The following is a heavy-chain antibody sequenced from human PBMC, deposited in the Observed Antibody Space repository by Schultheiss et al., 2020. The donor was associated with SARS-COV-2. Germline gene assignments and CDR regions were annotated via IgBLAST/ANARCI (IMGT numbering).Heavy chain of an antibody. CDR3: ARELSGSYYPGVYGMDV. D-gene: IGHD1-26*01. J-gene: IGHJ6*02. CDR2: INPSGGST. CDR1: GYTFTSYY. V-gene: IGHV1-46*01. Sequence: ASVKVSCKASGYTFTSYYMHWVRQAPGQGLEWMGIINPSGGSTSYAQKFQGRVTITADKSTSTAYMELSSLRSEDTAVYYCARELSGSYYPGVYGMDVWGQGTTVTVSS.